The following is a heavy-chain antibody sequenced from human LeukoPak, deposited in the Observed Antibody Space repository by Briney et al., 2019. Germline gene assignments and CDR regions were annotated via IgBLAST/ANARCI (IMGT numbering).Heavy chain of an antibody. V-gene: IGHV4-34*01. J-gene: IGHJ5*02. Sequence: SETLSLTCAVYGGSFSGYYWSWIRQPPGKGLEWIGEINHSGSTNYNPSLKSRVTISVDTSKNQFSLKLSSVTAADTAVYYCARGRCYGGNACRGWFDPWGQGTLVTVSS. CDR3: ARGRCYGGNACRGWFDP. CDR2: INHSGST. CDR1: GGSFSGYY. D-gene: IGHD4-23*01.